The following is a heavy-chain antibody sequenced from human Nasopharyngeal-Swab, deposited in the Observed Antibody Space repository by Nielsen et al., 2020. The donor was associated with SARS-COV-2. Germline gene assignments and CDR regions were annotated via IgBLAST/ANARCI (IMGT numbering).Heavy chain of an antibody. Sequence: SVKVSCKASGYTFTGYYMHWVRQAPGQGLEWMGGIIPIFGTANYAQKFQGRVTITADESTSTAYMELSSLRSEDTAVYYCASPPYGDYGPDTYFDYWGQGTLVTVSS. CDR3: ASPPYGDYGPDTYFDY. CDR1: GYTFTGYY. CDR2: IIPIFGTA. J-gene: IGHJ4*02. D-gene: IGHD4-17*01. V-gene: IGHV1-69*13.